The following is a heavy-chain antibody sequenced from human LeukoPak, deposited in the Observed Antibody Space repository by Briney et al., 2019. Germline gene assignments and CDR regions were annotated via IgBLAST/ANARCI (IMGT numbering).Heavy chain of an antibody. Sequence: PGGSLRLSCAASGFTFSSYSMNWVRQAPGKGLEWVSSISSSSSYIYYADSVKGRFTISRDNAKNSLYLQMNSLRAEDTAVYYCARDPGDYGNINWFDPWGQGTLVTVSS. D-gene: IGHD4-17*01. J-gene: IGHJ5*02. CDR1: GFTFSSYS. CDR3: ARDPGDYGNINWFDP. V-gene: IGHV3-21*01. CDR2: ISSSSSYI.